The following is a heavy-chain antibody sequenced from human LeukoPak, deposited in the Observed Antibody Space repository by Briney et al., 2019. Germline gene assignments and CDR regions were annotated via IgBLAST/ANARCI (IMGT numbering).Heavy chain of an antibody. CDR3: AKTTVGYSSGRYPGWPADC. V-gene: IGHV3-30*07. Sequence: GSLRLSCAASGFTFSSYAMHWVRQPPGKELEWVAVISFDGSNKYYADYVKGRFTISRDNSKNTVYLQMNSLTADDTAVYYCAKTTVGYSSGRYPGWPADCWGQGTLVTVSP. D-gene: IGHD6-19*01. J-gene: IGHJ4*02. CDR2: ISFDGSNK. CDR1: GFTFSSYA.